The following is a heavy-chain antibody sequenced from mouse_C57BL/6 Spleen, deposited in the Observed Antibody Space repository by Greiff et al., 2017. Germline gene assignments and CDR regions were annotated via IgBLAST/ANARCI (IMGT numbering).Heavy chain of an antibody. Sequence: VQLQQSGPGLVQPSQSLSITCTVSGFSLTSYGVHWVRQSPGKGLEWLGVIWSGGSTDYNAAFISRLSISKDNSKSQVFFKMNSPQADDTAIYYCARWGDYDGGAMDYWGQGTSVTVSS. D-gene: IGHD2-4*01. CDR3: ARWGDYDGGAMDY. J-gene: IGHJ4*01. V-gene: IGHV2-2*01. CDR1: GFSLTSYG. CDR2: IWSGGST.